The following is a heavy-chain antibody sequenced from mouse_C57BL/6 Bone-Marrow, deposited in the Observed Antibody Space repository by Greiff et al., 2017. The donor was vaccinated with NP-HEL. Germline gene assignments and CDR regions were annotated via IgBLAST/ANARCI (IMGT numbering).Heavy chain of an antibody. CDR2: INPNNGGT. CDR1: GYTFTDYY. J-gene: IGHJ4*01. V-gene: IGHV1-26*01. D-gene: IGHD2-12*01. Sequence: EVQLQQSGPELVKPGASVKISCKASGYTFTDYYMNWVKQSHGKSLEWIGDINPNNGGTSYNQKFKGKATLTVDKSSSTAYMELRSLTSEDSAVYYCARRSLRPCYAMDYRGQGTSVTVAS. CDR3: ARRSLRPCYAMDY.